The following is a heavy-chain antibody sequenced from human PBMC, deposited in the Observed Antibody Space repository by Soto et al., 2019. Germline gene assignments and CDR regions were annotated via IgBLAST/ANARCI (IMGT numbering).Heavy chain of an antibody. V-gene: IGHV1-3*01. D-gene: IGHD2-21*01. CDR1: GYNFSSHD. CDR3: ARDSFYCGGRYCYHYSFYMDV. J-gene: IGHJ6*03. CDR2: INAGNGNT. Sequence: QVHLVQAGAEVRKPGASVQVSCKASGYNFSSHDIHWVRQAPGQGLEWMGWINAGNGNTRYSQKFQDRSTITMDASASTAYMELSSLRSEDTAIYYCARDSFYCGGRYCYHYSFYMDVWGKGTTVTVSS.